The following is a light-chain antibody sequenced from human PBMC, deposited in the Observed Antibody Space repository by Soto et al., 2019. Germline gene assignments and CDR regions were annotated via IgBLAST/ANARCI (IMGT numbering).Light chain of an antibody. J-gene: IGLJ1*01. CDR1: SSVVGGYNY. CDR3: CSYAGSYSYV. CDR2: DVS. Sequence: QSALTQPRSVSGSPGQSVTISCTGTSSVVGGYNYVSWYQQHPGKAPKLMIYDVSKRPSGVPDRLSGSKSGNTASLTISGLPAEDKAEYYCCSYAGSYSYVFGTGSKVTVL. V-gene: IGLV2-11*01.